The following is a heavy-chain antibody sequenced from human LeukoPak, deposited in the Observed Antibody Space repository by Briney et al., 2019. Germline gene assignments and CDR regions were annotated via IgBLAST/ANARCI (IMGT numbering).Heavy chain of an antibody. CDR1: GGSISSFY. J-gene: IGHJ3*02. CDR2: ISYSETT. Sequence: SGTLSLTCTVSGGSISSFYWSWIRQPPGKGLEYIGYISYSETTSYYPSLMSRVTISLDTSKNQFSLKLTSVTAADTAVYYCARDKGLPQTFDIWGQGTMVT. D-gene: IGHD5/OR15-5a*01. CDR3: ARDKGLPQTFDI. V-gene: IGHV4-59*01.